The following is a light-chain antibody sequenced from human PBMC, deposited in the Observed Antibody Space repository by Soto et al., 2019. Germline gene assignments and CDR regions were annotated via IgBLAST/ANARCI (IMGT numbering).Light chain of an antibody. CDR2: LAS. CDR1: QGIATS. V-gene: IGKV1-9*01. J-gene: IGKJ1*01. CDR3: RQVNGYPRT. Sequence: DLQLTQSPSFLSASVGDRIIITCRASQGIATSLAWYQQKPGKAPSLLIYLASTLQYGVPSRFSGSGSGTEFTLTISSLQPEDFATYYCRQVNGYPRTFGQGTTVEIK.